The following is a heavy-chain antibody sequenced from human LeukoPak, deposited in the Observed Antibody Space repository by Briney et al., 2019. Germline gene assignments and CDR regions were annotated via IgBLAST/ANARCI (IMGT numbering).Heavy chain of an antibody. D-gene: IGHD6-19*01. CDR3: ARDWGSGWPIDY. CDR2: ISSRSAYI. Sequence: PGGSLRLSCAVSGFIFSSYSMNWVRQAPGKGLEWVSSISSRSAYIYYADSVKGRFTISRDNAKNSLYLQMNSLRAEDTAVYYCARDWGSGWPIDYWGQGTLVTVSS. CDR1: GFIFSSYS. V-gene: IGHV3-21*01. J-gene: IGHJ4*02.